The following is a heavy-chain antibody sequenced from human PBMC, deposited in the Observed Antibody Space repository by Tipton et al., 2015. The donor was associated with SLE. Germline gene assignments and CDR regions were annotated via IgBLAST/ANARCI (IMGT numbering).Heavy chain of an antibody. CDR1: GFIFSDFW. J-gene: IGHJ4*02. V-gene: IGHV3-7*01. D-gene: IGHD6-6*01. CDR3: ARGFLGMRAAQYYFDY. CDR2: IKEDGSQR. Sequence: SLRLSCVGSGFIFSDFWLIWVRQAPGKGLEWVANIKEDGSQRYYVESVEGRFTFTRDNAKNTVHLEMNSLRVEDTAVYYCARGFLGMRAAQYYFDYWGQGTLVTVSS.